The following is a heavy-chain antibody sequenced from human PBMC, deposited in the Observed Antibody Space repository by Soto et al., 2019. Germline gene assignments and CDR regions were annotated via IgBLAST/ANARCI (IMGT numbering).Heavy chain of an antibody. CDR3: AKDRNYGDYFDY. D-gene: IGHD4-17*01. V-gene: IGHV3-30*18. Sequence: GGSLRLYCAASGFTFSSYGMHWVRQAPGKGLEWVAVISYDGSNKYYADSVKGRFTISRDNSKNTLYLQMNSLRAEDTAVYYCAKDRNYGDYFDYWGQGTLVTVSS. J-gene: IGHJ4*02. CDR2: ISYDGSNK. CDR1: GFTFSSYG.